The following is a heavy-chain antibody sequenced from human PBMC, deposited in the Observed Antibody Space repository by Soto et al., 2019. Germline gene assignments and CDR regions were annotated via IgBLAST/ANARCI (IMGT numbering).Heavy chain of an antibody. Sequence: QVQLQQWGAGLLKPSETLSLTCAVYGGSFSGYYWSWIRQPPGKGLEWIGEINHSGSTNYNPSLKSRVTISVDTSKNQFSLKLSSVTAADTAVYYCARERRMATIEYYYYGMDVWGQGTTVTVSS. V-gene: IGHV4-34*01. D-gene: IGHD5-12*01. CDR2: INHSGST. J-gene: IGHJ6*02. CDR1: GGSFSGYY. CDR3: ARERRMATIEYYYYGMDV.